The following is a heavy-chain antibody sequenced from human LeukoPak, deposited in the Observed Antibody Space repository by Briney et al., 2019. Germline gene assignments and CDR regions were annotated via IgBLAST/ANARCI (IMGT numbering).Heavy chain of an antibody. V-gene: IGHV3-7*01. CDR2: IKQDGSEK. CDR1: GFTFSSYW. Sequence: PGGSLRLSCAAAGFTFSSYWMSWVRQAPGKGLGWVANIKQDGSEKYYVDSVKGRFTISRDNAKNSLYLQMNSLRAEDTAVYYCARELWFGESSFFDYWGQGTLVTVSS. CDR3: ARELWFGESSFFDY. J-gene: IGHJ4*02. D-gene: IGHD3-10*01.